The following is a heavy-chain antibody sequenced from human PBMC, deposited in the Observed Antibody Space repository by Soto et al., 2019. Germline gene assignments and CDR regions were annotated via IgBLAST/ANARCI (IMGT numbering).Heavy chain of an antibody. Sequence: QVQLVQSGAEVKKPGSSVKVSCEASGGTFSSYPINWVRQATGQGLEWMGGIIPFFGTSNYAQKFQGRVTITADDSTSTAYMELRSLRSEDTAAYYCARVGHITNYGMAVWGQGTTVTVSS. CDR3: ARVGHITNYGMAV. CDR2: IIPFFGTS. CDR1: GGTFSSYP. J-gene: IGHJ6*02. D-gene: IGHD1-26*01. V-gene: IGHV1-69*01.